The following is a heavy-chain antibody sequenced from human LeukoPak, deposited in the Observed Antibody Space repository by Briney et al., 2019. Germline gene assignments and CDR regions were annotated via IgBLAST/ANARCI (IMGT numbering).Heavy chain of an antibody. CDR2: IYTSGSN. V-gene: IGHV4-4*07. CDR1: GGSISSYY. D-gene: IGHD2-2*01. J-gene: IGHJ6*03. CDR3: ASSDIVVVPAAYDYYYYMDV. Sequence: SETLSLTCTVSGGSISSYYWSWIRQPAGKGLEWLGRIYTSGSNNYNPSLKSRVTMSVDTSKNQFSLKLSSVTAADTAVYYCASSDIVVVPAAYDYYYYMDVWGKGTTVTVSS.